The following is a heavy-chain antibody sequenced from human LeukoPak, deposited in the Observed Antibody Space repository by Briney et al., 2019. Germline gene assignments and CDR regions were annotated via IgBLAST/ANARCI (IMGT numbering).Heavy chain of an antibody. CDR2: IYTSGST. CDR1: GDSITTNY. V-gene: IGHV4-4*09. Sequence: PSETLSLTCTVSGDSITTNYWSWIRQPPGMGLEWIGYIYTSGSTNYNPSLKSRVTISADTSKNHFSLKVTSVTAADTALYYCARNTGWYVYDYWGQGTLVTVSS. J-gene: IGHJ4*02. CDR3: ARNTGWYVYDY. D-gene: IGHD6-19*01.